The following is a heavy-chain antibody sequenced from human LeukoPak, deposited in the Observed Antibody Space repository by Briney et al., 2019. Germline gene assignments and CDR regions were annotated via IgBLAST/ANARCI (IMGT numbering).Heavy chain of an antibody. J-gene: IGHJ4*02. Sequence: ASVKVSCKASGYTFTSYYMHWVRQAPGQGLEWMGIINPSGGSTSYAQKFQGRVTMTRDTSTSTVYMELSSLKASDTAMYYCARGGSSANDYWGQGTLVTVSS. V-gene: IGHV1-46*01. CDR2: INPSGGST. CDR1: GYTFTSYY. D-gene: IGHD6-6*01. CDR3: ARGGSSANDY.